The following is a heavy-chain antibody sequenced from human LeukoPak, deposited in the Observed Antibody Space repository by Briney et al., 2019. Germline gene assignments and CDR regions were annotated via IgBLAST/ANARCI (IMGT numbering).Heavy chain of an antibody. V-gene: IGHV4-30-4*01. CDR1: GGSFSSGDYY. CDR3: ARGRGYWERFFDY. CDR2: IYYSGST. Sequence: SQTLSLTCTVSGGSFSSGDYYWNWIRQPPGKGLEWIGYIYYSGSTYFNPSLKSRVSISVDTSKNQVSLKLSSVTAADTAVYYCARGRGYWERFFDYWGQGTLVTVSS. J-gene: IGHJ4*02. D-gene: IGHD1-1*01.